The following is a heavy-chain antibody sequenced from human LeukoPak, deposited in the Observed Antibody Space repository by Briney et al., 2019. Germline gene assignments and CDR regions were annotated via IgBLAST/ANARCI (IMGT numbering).Heavy chain of an antibody. CDR2: INPSGGST. D-gene: IGHD2-2*01. V-gene: IGHV1-46*01. J-gene: IGHJ3*02. CDR1: GYTVTSYY. CDR3: ARDRFVVVPAAPHGDAFDI. Sequence: ASVKVSCTASGYTVTSYYMHWVRQAPGQGLEWMGIINPSGGSTSYAQKFQGRVTMTRDMSTSTVYMELSSLRSEDTAVYYCARDRFVVVPAAPHGDAFDIWGQGTMVTVSS.